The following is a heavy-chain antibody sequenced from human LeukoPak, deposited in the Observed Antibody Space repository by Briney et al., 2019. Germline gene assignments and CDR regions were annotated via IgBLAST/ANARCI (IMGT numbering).Heavy chain of an antibody. CDR1: GYTFTGYY. D-gene: IGHD4-23*01. V-gene: IGHV1-18*04. J-gene: IGHJ4*02. CDR3: ARTNDYGGNGEVDY. Sequence: GASVKVSCKASGYTFTGYYMHWVRQAPGQGLEWMGWISGYNGNKDYAQKIQGRVNMTTDTSTSTAYMELRSLRSDDTAVYYCARTNDYGGNGEVDYWSQGTLVTVSS. CDR2: ISGYNGNK.